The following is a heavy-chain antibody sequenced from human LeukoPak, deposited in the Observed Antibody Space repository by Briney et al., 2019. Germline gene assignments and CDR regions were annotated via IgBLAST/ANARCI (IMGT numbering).Heavy chain of an antibody. D-gene: IGHD1-26*01. V-gene: IGHV3-21*01. Sequence: GGSLRLSCAASGFTFSSYSMNWVRQAPGKGLEWVSSISSSSSYIYYADSVKGRFTISRDNAKNSLYLQMNSLRAEDTAVYYCARDGNDGSYIPGAFDYWGQGTLVTVSS. CDR3: ARDGNDGSYIPGAFDY. CDR2: ISSSSSYI. CDR1: GFTFSSYS. J-gene: IGHJ4*02.